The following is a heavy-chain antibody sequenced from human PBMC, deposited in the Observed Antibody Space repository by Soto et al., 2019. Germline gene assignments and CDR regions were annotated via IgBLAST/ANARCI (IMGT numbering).Heavy chain of an antibody. Sequence: QVQLQESGPGLVKPSETLSLTCTVSGGSMSSYFWSWIRQPPGKGLEWVGYIYYSGNTKSNPSLKSRVIISIDTSKNQFSLKLTSVTAADTAVYFCARHTSYGVLDAFDMWGQGTMVTVSS. V-gene: IGHV4-59*08. CDR1: GGSMSSYF. CDR2: IYYSGNT. J-gene: IGHJ3*02. D-gene: IGHD3-16*01. CDR3: ARHTSYGVLDAFDM.